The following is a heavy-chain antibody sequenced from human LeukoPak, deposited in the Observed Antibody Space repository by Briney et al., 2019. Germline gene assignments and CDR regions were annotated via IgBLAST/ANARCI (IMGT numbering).Heavy chain of an antibody. V-gene: IGHV3-7*03. Sequence: PGGSLRLSCAASGFTFSSYWISWVRQAPGKGLEWVANIKQDGSEKYYVDSVKGRFTISRDNAKNSLYLQMNSLRAEDTAVYYCARVGSGWYLSWTPPSFWGQGTLVTVSS. CDR1: GFTFSSYW. CDR3: ARVGSGWYLSWTPPSF. CDR2: IKQDGSEK. J-gene: IGHJ4*02. D-gene: IGHD6-19*01.